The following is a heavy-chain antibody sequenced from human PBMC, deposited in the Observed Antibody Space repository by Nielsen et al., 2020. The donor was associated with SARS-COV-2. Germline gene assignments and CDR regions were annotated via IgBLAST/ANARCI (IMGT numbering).Heavy chain of an antibody. Sequence: WIRQPPGKGLEWVSAISGSGGSTYYADPVKGRFTISRDNSKNTLYLQMNSLRAEDTAVYYCAKDIVRGHSSSWRGPFDYWGQGTLVTVSS. CDR2: ISGSGGST. CDR3: AKDIVRGHSSSWRGPFDY. D-gene: IGHD6-13*01. J-gene: IGHJ4*02. V-gene: IGHV3-23*01.